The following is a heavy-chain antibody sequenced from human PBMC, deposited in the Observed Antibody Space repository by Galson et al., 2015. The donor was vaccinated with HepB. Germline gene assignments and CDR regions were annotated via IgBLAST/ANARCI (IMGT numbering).Heavy chain of an antibody. CDR3: ARGGGTYYVVDY. V-gene: IGHV3-74*01. D-gene: IGHD1-26*01. Sequence: SLRLSCAASGFTFTSHWMHWVRQAPGEGLQWVSRISSDGSSTNYADFVKGRFTVSRDNAKNTVYLQMNSLSADDTAVYYCARGGGTYYVVDYWGQGTLVTVSS. CDR2: ISSDGSST. J-gene: IGHJ4*02. CDR1: GFTFTSHW.